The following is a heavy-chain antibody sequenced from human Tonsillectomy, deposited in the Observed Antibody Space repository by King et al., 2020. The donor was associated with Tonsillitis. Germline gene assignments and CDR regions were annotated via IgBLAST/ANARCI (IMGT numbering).Heavy chain of an antibody. Sequence: VQLVESGGGLVQPGGSLRVSCAASGFTFSSYAMSWVRQAPGKGLEWVSIIYSSGSTTYYADSVKDRFTISRDNSKNTLYLQMNSLRADDTALYYCAKGRRDSSSWYYFEYWGQGTLVTVSS. D-gene: IGHD6-13*01. J-gene: IGHJ4*02. CDR3: AKGRRDSSSWYYFEY. CDR2: IYSSGSTT. CDR1: GFTFSSYA. V-gene: IGHV3-23*03.